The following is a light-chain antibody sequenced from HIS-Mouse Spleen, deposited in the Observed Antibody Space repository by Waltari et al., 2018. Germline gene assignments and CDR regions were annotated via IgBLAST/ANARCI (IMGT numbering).Light chain of an antibody. V-gene: IGLV3-1*01. Sequence: SYELTQPPSVSVSPGQTASITCSGDKLGAKYACWYQQKPGQSPVLVIHQDSKRPSGIPERFSGSNSGNTATLTISGTQAMDEADYYCQAWDSSYSVFGGGTKLTVL. CDR1: KLGAKY. CDR3: QAWDSSYSV. CDR2: QDS. J-gene: IGLJ2*01.